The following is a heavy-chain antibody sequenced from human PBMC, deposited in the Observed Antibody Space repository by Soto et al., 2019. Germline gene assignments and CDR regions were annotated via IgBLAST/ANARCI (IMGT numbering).Heavy chain of an antibody. CDR3: ARRGYYDSSGYYGFDI. Sequence: PGESLKISCKGSGYSFTSYWISWVRQMPGKGLEWMGRIDPSDSYTNYSPSFQGHVTISADKSISTAYLQWSSLKASDTAMYYCARRGYYDSSGYYGFDIWGQGTMVTVSS. D-gene: IGHD3-22*01. J-gene: IGHJ3*02. CDR2: IDPSDSYT. CDR1: GYSFTSYW. V-gene: IGHV5-10-1*01.